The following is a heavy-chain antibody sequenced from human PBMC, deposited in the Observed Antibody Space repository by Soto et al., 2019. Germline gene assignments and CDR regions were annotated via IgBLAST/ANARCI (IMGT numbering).Heavy chain of an antibody. Sequence: GASVKVSCKASGYTFTGYYMHWVRQAPGQGLEWMGWINPNSGGTNYAQKFQGWVTMTRDTSISTAYMELSRLRSDDTAVYYCARGDIVVVRGVYYYYYGMDVWGQGTTVTVSS. CDR2: INPNSGGT. J-gene: IGHJ6*02. CDR3: ARGDIVVVRGVYYYYYGMDV. CDR1: GYTFTGYY. V-gene: IGHV1-2*04. D-gene: IGHD2-15*01.